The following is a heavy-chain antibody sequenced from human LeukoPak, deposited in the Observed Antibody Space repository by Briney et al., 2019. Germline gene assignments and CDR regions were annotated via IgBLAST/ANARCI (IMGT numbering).Heavy chain of an antibody. CDR2: IYPGDSDT. D-gene: IGHD3-9*01. V-gene: IGHV5-51*01. J-gene: IGHJ6*02. Sequence: GESLKTSCKGSGYSFTSYWIGWVRQMPGKGLEWMGIIYPGDSDTRYSPSFQGQVTISADKSISTAYLQWSSLKASDTAMYYCARGLYFDGGYYYYGMDVWGQGTTVTVSS. CDR3: ARGLYFDGGYYYYGMDV. CDR1: GYSFTSYW.